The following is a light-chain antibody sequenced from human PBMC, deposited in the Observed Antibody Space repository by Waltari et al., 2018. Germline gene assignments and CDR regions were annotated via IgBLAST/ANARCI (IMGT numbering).Light chain of an antibody. Sequence: QSVLTQPPSVSGAPGQRVTISCSGTRSNIGSGYDIHWYQHVPGTAPKLLIYANRNRPSGVPDRISGSKSGTSASLAITVLQAEDEADYYCQSYDTTLSGWVFGGGTKLTVL. J-gene: IGLJ3*02. CDR1: RSNIGSGYD. V-gene: IGLV1-40*01. CDR2: ANR. CDR3: QSYDTTLSGWV.